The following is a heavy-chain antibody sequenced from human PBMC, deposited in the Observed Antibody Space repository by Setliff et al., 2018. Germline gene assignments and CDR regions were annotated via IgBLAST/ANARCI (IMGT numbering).Heavy chain of an antibody. D-gene: IGHD2-8*02. Sequence: GASVKVSCKASGYTFSSNAFHWVRQAPGQTLEWMGWIHAGSSNTLYSQRFQDRITISRDTSATTVHMELSSLGSDDTAVYYCARMSTSGPHYDYWGQGTLVTVSS. CDR1: GYTFSSNA. CDR2: IHAGSSNT. V-gene: IGHV1-3*01. J-gene: IGHJ4*02. CDR3: ARMSTSGPHYDY.